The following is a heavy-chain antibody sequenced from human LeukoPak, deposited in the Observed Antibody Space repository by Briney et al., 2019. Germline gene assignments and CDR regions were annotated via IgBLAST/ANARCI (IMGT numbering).Heavy chain of an antibody. Sequence: SETLSLTCTVSGGSVSNGNFYWSWIRQPPGKGLEWIGEINHSGSTNYNPSLKSRVTISVDTSKNQFSLKLSSVTAADTAVYYCARDVSYYYDSSGYDWFDPWGQGTLVTVSS. D-gene: IGHD3-22*01. CDR2: INHSGST. CDR1: GGSVSNGNFY. CDR3: ARDVSYYYDSSGYDWFDP. J-gene: IGHJ5*02. V-gene: IGHV4-34*01.